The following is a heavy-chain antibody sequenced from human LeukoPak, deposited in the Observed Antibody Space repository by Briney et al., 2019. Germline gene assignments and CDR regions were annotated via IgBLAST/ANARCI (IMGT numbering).Heavy chain of an antibody. J-gene: IGHJ4*02. V-gene: IGHV3-23*01. D-gene: IGHD5-24*01. CDR1: GFTFSSYA. Sequence: GGSLRLSCAASGFTFSSYAMSWVRQAPEKGLEWASSITFSGGTTYYADSVRGRFTISRDDSENTLYLQMTSLRVEDTAVYYCARAQGTTNGLLDNWGQGVLVTVSS. CDR3: ARAQGTTNGLLDN. CDR2: ITFSGGTT.